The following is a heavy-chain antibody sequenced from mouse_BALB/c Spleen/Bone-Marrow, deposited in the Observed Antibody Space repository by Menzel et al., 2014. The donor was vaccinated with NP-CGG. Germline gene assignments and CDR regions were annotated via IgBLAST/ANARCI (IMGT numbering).Heavy chain of an antibody. Sequence: VQLQESGPGLVTPSQSLSITCTVSGFSLTSYGVNWVRQPPGKGLEWLGVIWAGGSTNYNLALTSRLSISKDNSKSQVFLKMNSLQTDDTAMYYCARDPRTGTGAMDYWGQGTSVTVSS. CDR1: GFSLTSYG. V-gene: IGHV2-9*02. J-gene: IGHJ4*01. CDR3: ARDPRTGTGAMDY. D-gene: IGHD4-1*01. CDR2: IWAGGST.